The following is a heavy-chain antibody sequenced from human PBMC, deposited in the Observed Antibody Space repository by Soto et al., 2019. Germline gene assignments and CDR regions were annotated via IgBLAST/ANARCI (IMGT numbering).Heavy chain of an antibody. Sequence: SETLSLTCAVSGGSISSSNWWSWVRQPPGKGLEWIGEIYHSGSTNYNPSLKSRVTISVDKSKNQFSLKLSSVTAADTAVYYCARGVVVPAAIGLGYYYYYGVDVWGQGTTVTVSS. CDR2: IYHSGST. D-gene: IGHD2-2*02. CDR3: ARGVVVPAAIGLGYYYYYGVDV. V-gene: IGHV4-4*02. CDR1: GGSISSSNW. J-gene: IGHJ6*02.